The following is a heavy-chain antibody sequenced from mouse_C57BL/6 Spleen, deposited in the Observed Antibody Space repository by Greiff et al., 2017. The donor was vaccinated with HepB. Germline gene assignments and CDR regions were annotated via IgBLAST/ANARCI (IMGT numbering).Heavy chain of an antibody. V-gene: IGHV14-4*01. Sequence: EVMLVESGAELVRPGASVKLSCTASGFNIKDDYMHWVKQRPEQGLEWIGWIDPENGDTEYASKFQGKATITADTSSNTAYLQLSSLTSEDTAVYYCTTGDYDDAGFDYWGQGTTLTVSS. D-gene: IGHD2-4*01. CDR3: TTGDYDDAGFDY. CDR2: IDPENGDT. CDR1: GFNIKDDY. J-gene: IGHJ2*01.